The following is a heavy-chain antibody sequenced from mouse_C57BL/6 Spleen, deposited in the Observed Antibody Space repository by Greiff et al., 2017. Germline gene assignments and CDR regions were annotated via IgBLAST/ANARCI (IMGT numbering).Heavy chain of an antibody. V-gene: IGHV1-81*01. CDR3: ARFDYYGSSHAWFAY. J-gene: IGHJ3*01. Sequence: VQLQQSGAELARPGASVKLSCKASGYTFTSYGISWVKQRTGQGLEWIGEIYPRSGNTYYNEKFKGKATLTADKSSSTAYMELRSLTSEDSAVYFCARFDYYGSSHAWFAYWGQGTLVTVSA. D-gene: IGHD1-1*01. CDR1: GYTFTSYG. CDR2: IYPRSGNT.